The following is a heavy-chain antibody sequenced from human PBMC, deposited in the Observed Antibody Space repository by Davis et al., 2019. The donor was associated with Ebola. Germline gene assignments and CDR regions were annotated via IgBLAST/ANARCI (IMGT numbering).Heavy chain of an antibody. CDR2: MYTSGST. Sequence: SETLSLTCTVSGGSFSGYYWSWIRQPAGKGLEWIGHMYTSGSTNYNTSLKSRVTISADTSKNQFFLKLSSVTAADTAIYYCARDRHDTSGYGFWGQGTLVTVSS. CDR3: ARDRHDTSGYGF. D-gene: IGHD3-22*01. CDR1: GGSFSGYY. V-gene: IGHV4-4*07. J-gene: IGHJ4*02.